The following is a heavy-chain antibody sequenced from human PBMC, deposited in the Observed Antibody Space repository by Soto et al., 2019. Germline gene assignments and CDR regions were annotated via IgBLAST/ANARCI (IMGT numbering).Heavy chain of an antibody. CDR2: MNHNSGNT. J-gene: IGHJ4*02. CDR1: GYTFTSYD. D-gene: IGHD6-13*01. CDR3: ARGYSSSWYRYFDY. Sequence: ASVTVSCKASGYTFTSYDINWVRQATGQGLEWMGWMNHNSGNTGYAQKFQGRVTMTRNTSISTAYMELSSLRSEDTAVYYYARGYSSSWYRYFDYWGQGTLVTVSS. V-gene: IGHV1-8*02.